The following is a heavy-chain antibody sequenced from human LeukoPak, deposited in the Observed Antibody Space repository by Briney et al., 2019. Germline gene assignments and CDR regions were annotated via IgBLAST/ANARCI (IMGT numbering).Heavy chain of an antibody. Sequence: GASVKVSCKASGGTFSSYAISWVRQAPGQGLEWMGRIIPILGIANYAQKFQGRVTITADESTSTAYMELSSLRSEDTAVYYCASDYGGVYYFDYWGQGTLVTVSS. J-gene: IGHJ4*02. V-gene: IGHV1-69*04. CDR2: IIPILGIA. CDR1: GGTFSSYA. D-gene: IGHD2-8*02. CDR3: ASDYGGVYYFDY.